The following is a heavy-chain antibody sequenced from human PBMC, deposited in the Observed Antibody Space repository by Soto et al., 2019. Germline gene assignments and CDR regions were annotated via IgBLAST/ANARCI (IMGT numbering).Heavy chain of an antibody. J-gene: IGHJ4*02. Sequence: ASVKVSCKASGGTFSSYAISWVRQAPGQGLEWMGGIIPIFGTAHYAQKFQGRVTITADESTSTAYMELSSLKSEDTAVYYCARDDSSGFFDYWGQGTLVTVSS. CDR2: IIPIFGTA. D-gene: IGHD3-22*01. CDR3: ARDDSSGFFDY. CDR1: GGTFSSYA. V-gene: IGHV1-69*13.